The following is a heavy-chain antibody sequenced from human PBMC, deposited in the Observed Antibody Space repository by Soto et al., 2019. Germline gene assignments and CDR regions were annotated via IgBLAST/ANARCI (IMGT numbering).Heavy chain of an antibody. CDR3: ARGDCVGGTCYSLAGSFFYYMDV. Sequence: EVQLVESGGGLVQPGGSLRLSCAASGFTFSNYWMYWVRQAPGKGLEWVSRINSDGSVSSHADSVRGRLTISRDNVKNTLYLHMDSLRAEDTAVYFCARGDCVGGTCYSLAGSFFYYMDVWGKGTTVPVFS. V-gene: IGHV3-74*02. CDR1: GFTFSNYW. D-gene: IGHD2-15*01. J-gene: IGHJ6*03. CDR2: INSDGSVS.